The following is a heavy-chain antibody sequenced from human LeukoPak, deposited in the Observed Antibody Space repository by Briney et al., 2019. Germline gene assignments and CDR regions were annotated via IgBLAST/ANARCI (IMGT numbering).Heavy chain of an antibody. J-gene: IGHJ3*02. CDR2: ISAYNGNT. CDR1: GYTFTSYG. Sequence: ASVKLSCKASGYTFTSYGISWVRQAPGQGLEWMGWISAYNGNTNYAQKLQGRVTMTTDTSTSTAYMELRSLRSDDTAVYYCARGNVLRFLEWLFSAFDIWGQGTMVTVSS. D-gene: IGHD3-3*01. CDR3: ARGNVLRFLEWLFSAFDI. V-gene: IGHV1-18*01.